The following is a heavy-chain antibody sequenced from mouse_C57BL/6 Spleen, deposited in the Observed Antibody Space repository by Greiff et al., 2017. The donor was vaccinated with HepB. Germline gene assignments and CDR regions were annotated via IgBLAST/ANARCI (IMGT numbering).Heavy chain of an antibody. CDR1: GFTFSDYG. D-gene: IGHD2-2*01. CDR2: ISSGSSTI. CDR3: AGGYDVGFAY. J-gene: IGHJ3*01. Sequence: EVQGVESGGGLVKPGGSLKLSCAASGFTFSDYGMHWVRQAPEKGLEWVAYISSGSSTIYYADTVKGRFTISRDNAQNTLFLQMTSLRSEDTAMYYCAGGYDVGFAYWGQGTLVTVSA. V-gene: IGHV5-17*01.